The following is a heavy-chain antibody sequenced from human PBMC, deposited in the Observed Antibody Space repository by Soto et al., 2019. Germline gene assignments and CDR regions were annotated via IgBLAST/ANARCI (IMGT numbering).Heavy chain of an antibody. V-gene: IGHV3-7*05. D-gene: IGHD1-1*01. Sequence: GGSLRLSCAASGFTFSSYWMSWVRQAPGKGLEWVANIKQDGSEKYYVDSVKGRFTISRDNAKNSLYLQMNSLRAEDTAVYYCARDLSWYNDGFDYWGQGTLVTVSS. J-gene: IGHJ4*02. CDR1: GFTFSSYW. CDR2: IKQDGSEK. CDR3: ARDLSWYNDGFDY.